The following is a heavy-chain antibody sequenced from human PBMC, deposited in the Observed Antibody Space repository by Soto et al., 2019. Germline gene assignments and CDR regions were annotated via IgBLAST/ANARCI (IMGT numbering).Heavy chain of an antibody. V-gene: IGHV3-15*01. CDR1: GFTFNNAW. Sequence: EVQLVESGGGLVKPGGSLRLSCAASGFTFNNAWMSWVRQAPGKGLEWVGRIKSNIDGGARDYAAPVKGRFTISRDDSKITLYLQMNSLKTEDTGVYYCGSGYLGDYWGQGTLVTVSS. J-gene: IGHJ4*02. CDR2: IKSNIDGGAR. CDR3: GSGYLGDY. D-gene: IGHD3-22*01.